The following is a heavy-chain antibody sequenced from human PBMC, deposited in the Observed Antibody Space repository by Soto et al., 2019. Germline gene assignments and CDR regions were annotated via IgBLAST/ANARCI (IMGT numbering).Heavy chain of an antibody. CDR3: ARDQGYSYGYN. D-gene: IGHD5-18*01. CDR1: AYTVTGSV. V-gene: IGHV1-46*01. J-gene: IGHJ4*02. Sequence: GTATASGRASAYTVTGSVISWVRQAPGQGLEWMGIINPSGGSTTYAQKFQGRLTITRDTSASTAYMELSSLRSEDTAVYYCARDQGYSYGYNCGQGPLVTGSS. CDR2: INPSGGST.